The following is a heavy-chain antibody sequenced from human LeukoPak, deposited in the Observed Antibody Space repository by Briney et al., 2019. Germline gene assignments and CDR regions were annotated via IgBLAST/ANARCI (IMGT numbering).Heavy chain of an antibody. V-gene: IGHV4-39*07. CDR3: ARDIAVRGYYYMDV. D-gene: IGHD6-19*01. J-gene: IGHJ6*03. CDR2: IYYSGST. Sequence: SETPSLTCTVSGGSISSSSYYWGWIRQPPGKGLEWIGSIYYSGSTYYNPSLKSRVTISVDTPKNQFSLKLSSVTAADTAVYYCARDIAVRGYYYMDVWGKGTTVTVSS. CDR1: GGSISSSSYY.